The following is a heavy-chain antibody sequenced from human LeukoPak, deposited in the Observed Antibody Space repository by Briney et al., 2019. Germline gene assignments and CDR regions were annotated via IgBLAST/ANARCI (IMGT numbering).Heavy chain of an antibody. V-gene: IGHV1-69*05. CDR3: ARDGEATMVRFDI. CDR1: GGTFSSYA. J-gene: IGHJ3*02. Sequence: SVKVSCKASGGTFSSYAISWVRQAPGHGLEWMGGIIPIFGTANYAQKFQGRVTITTDESTSTAYMELSSLRSEDTAVYYCARDGEATMVRFDIWGQGTMVTVSS. D-gene: IGHD3-10*01. CDR2: IIPIFGTA.